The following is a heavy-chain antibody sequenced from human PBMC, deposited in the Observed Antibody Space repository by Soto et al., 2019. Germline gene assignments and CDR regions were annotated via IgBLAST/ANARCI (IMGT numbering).Heavy chain of an antibody. CDR3: ARLSGDHSAFSPYGMDA. CDR1: GFPFDTYW. CDR2: INSDGTIS. Sequence: PGGSLRLSGAASGFPFDTYWMNLVRQSPGKGPEWLSGINSDGTISSYADSVKGRFTISRDNARNTLSLQMNSLRAAETAVYYSARLSGDHSAFSPYGMDAWGKGIRVTVSS. V-gene: IGHV3-74*01. J-gene: IGHJ6*04. D-gene: IGHD2-21*01.